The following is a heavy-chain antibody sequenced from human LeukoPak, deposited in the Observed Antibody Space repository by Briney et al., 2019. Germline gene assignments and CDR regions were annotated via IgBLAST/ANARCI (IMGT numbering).Heavy chain of an antibody. CDR2: INPNSGGT. Sequence: VASVKVSCKASGYTFTGYYMHWVRQAPGQGLEWMGWINPNSGGTNYAQKFQGRVTMTRDTSISTAYMELSRLSSDDTAVYYCARSIAVAGTVADYWGQGTLVTVSS. D-gene: IGHD6-19*01. J-gene: IGHJ4*02. V-gene: IGHV1-2*02. CDR3: ARSIAVAGTVADY. CDR1: GYTFTGYY.